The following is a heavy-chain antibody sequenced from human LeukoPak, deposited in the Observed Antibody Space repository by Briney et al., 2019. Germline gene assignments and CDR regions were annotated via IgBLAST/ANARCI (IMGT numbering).Heavy chain of an antibody. Sequence: GSLRLSCAASGFTFSSYAMHWVRQAPGKGLEYVSAISSNGGSTYYANSVKGRFTISRDNSKNTLYLQMGSLRAEDMAVYYCARSPGEVVNPEYAFDIWGQGTMVAVSS. D-gene: IGHD3-10*01. V-gene: IGHV3-64*01. J-gene: IGHJ3*02. CDR1: GFTFSSYA. CDR2: ISSNGGST. CDR3: ARSPGEVVNPEYAFDI.